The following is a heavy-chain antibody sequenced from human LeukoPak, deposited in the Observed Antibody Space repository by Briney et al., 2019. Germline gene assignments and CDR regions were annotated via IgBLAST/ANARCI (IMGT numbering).Heavy chain of an antibody. V-gene: IGHV3-30*02. CDR3: ARLVGATREFDY. J-gene: IGHJ4*02. D-gene: IGHD1-26*01. Sequence: PGGSLRLSCAASGFTFSSSGMHWVRQAPGRGLEWVAFIRFDATTKYYAHSVRGRFTISRDNSKNTLGLQMNSLRAEDTAVYYCARLVGATREFDYWGQGTLVTVSS. CDR2: IRFDATTK. CDR1: GFTFSSSG.